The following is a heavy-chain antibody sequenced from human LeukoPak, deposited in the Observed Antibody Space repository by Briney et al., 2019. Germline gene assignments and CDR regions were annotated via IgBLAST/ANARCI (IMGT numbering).Heavy chain of an antibody. CDR2: IIPIFGTA. Sequence: SVKVSCKASGGTFSSYAISWVRQAPGQGLEWMGGIIPIFGTANYTQKFQGRVTITADESTSTAYMELSSLRSEDTAVYYCNYYYDSSGYYFDYWGQGTLVTVSS. CDR1: GGTFSSYA. V-gene: IGHV1-69*13. CDR3: NYYYDSSGYYFDY. D-gene: IGHD3-22*01. J-gene: IGHJ4*02.